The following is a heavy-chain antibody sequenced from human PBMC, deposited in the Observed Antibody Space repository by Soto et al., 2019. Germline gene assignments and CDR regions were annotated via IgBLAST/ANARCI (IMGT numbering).Heavy chain of an antibody. CDR2: IYFSGST. Sequence: QLQLQESGPGLVKPSETLSLICNVSGVSIRSTSYYWTWIRQPPGKGLEWIGTIYFSGSTFYNPSLKSRVPISVDPSKNQFSLNLTSVTDGETAVYYCARHGSYWGQGTLVTVSS. CDR1: GVSIRSTSYY. CDR3: ARHGSY. V-gene: IGHV4-39*01. J-gene: IGHJ4*02.